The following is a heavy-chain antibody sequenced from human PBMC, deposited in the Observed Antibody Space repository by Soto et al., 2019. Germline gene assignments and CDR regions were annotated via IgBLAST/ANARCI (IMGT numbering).Heavy chain of an antibody. Sequence: GGSLRLSCAASGFTFSSYAMSWVRQAPGKGLEWVSAISGSGGSTYYADSVKGRFTISRDNSKNTLYLQMNSLRAEDTAVYYCATQELGAYSFDYWGQGTLVTVSS. D-gene: IGHD6-13*01. V-gene: IGHV3-23*01. J-gene: IGHJ4*02. CDR3: ATQELGAYSFDY. CDR2: ISGSGGST. CDR1: GFTFSSYA.